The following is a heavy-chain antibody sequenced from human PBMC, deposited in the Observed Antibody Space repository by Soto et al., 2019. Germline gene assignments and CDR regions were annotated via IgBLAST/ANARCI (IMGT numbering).Heavy chain of an antibody. V-gene: IGHV3-23*01. CDR2: ISGSGGST. D-gene: IGHD6-13*01. CDR1: GFTFSSYA. J-gene: IGHJ4*02. Sequence: GGSLRLSCAASGFTFSSYAMSWVRQAPGKGLEWVSAISGSGGSTYYADSVKGRFTISRDNSKNTLYLQMNSLRAEGTAVYYCAKNPSSSSWYFGYWGQGTLVTVSS. CDR3: AKNPSSSSWYFGY.